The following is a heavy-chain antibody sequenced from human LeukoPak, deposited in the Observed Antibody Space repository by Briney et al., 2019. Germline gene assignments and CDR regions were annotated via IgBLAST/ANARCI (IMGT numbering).Heavy chain of an antibody. CDR3: ARDLSRVFGVVTSYFDY. CDR1: GYTFTGYY. V-gene: IGHV1-2*02. D-gene: IGHD3-3*01. CDR2: INPNSGGT. Sequence: ASVKVSCKASGYTFTGYYMHWVRQAPGQGLEWMGWINPNSGGTNSAQKFQGRVTMTRDTSISTAYMELSRLRSDDTALYYCARDLSRVFGVVTSYFDYWGQGTLVTVSS. J-gene: IGHJ4*02.